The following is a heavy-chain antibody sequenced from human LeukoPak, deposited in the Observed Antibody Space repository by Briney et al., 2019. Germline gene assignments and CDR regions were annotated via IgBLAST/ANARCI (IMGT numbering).Heavy chain of an antibody. CDR2: INVGGSIM. CDR1: GFTFSSYE. Sequence: GGSLRLSCAASGFTFSSYEINWFRQAPGKGLEWVAFINVGGSIMYYADSVKGRFTISRDNAKNSLYPQMNSLRAEDTAIYYCAKDSGTCCHYFDYWGQGTLVTVSS. CDR3: AKDSGTCCHYFDY. J-gene: IGHJ4*02. D-gene: IGHD2-2*01. V-gene: IGHV3-48*03.